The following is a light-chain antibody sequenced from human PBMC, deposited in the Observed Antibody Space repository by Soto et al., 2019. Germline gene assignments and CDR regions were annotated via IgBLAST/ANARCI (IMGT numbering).Light chain of an antibody. J-gene: IGLJ7*01. CDR2: LNDDGSH. CDR3: QTWGTGIAV. V-gene: IGLV4-69*01. Sequence: QLVLTQSPSASASLGASVKLTCTLSSGHSNYAIAWHQQQPEKGPRFLMRLNDDGSHNRGNGIPDRFSGSSSGAERYLTISSLQSDDEADYYCQTWGTGIAVFGGGTQLTVL. CDR1: SGHSNYA.